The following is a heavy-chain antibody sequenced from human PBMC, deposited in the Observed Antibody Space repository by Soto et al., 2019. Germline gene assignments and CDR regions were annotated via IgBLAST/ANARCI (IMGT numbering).Heavy chain of an antibody. Sequence: QVQLVESGGGVVQPGRSLRLSCAASGFTFSSYAMHWVRQAPGKGLEWVAVISYDGSNKYYADSVKGRFTISRDNSKNTLYLQMISLSAEDTAVYYCAGDVERDGLELRIGWVVYWGQGTLVTVSS. CDR2: ISYDGSNK. V-gene: IGHV3-30-3*01. CDR3: AGDVERDGLELRIGWVVY. J-gene: IGHJ4*02. CDR1: GFTFSSYA. D-gene: IGHD1-7*01.